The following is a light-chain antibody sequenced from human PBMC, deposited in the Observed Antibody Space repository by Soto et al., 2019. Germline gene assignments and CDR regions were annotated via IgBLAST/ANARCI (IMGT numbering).Light chain of an antibody. Sequence: EIVLTQSPATLSLSPGERATLSCRASQSVSSYLAWYQQKPGQAPRLLIYDASNRATGIPARFSGSGSGTDFTLTISSLEPEDFAVYYCQHFGGSLPVTFGQGTRLEI. CDR2: DAS. J-gene: IGKJ5*01. V-gene: IGKV3-11*01. CDR1: QSVSSY. CDR3: QHFGGSLPVT.